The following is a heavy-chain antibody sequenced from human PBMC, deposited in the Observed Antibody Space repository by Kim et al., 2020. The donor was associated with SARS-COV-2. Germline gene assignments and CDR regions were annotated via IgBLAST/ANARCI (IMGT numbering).Heavy chain of an antibody. J-gene: IGHJ6*02. CDR1: GFTFSSYG. CDR3: ARDQGYGGNSIYYYYGMDV. V-gene: IGHV3-33*01. Sequence: GRSLRLSCAASGFTFSSYGMHWVRQAPGKGLEWVAVIWYDGSNKYYADSVKGRFTISRDNSKNTLYLQMNSLRAEDTAVYYCARDQGYGGNSIYYYYGMDVWGQGTTVTVSS. D-gene: IGHD4-17*01. CDR2: IWYDGSNK.